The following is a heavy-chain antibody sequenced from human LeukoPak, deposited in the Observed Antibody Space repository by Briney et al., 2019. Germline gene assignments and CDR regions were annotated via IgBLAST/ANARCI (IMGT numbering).Heavy chain of an antibody. CDR1: GFTFSSYW. Sequence: PGGSLRLSCAASGFTFSSYWMTWVRQAPGKGLEWVANINQDGSEKHYVDSVKGRFIISRDNTKNSLYLQMTSLRGEDTAVYYCARGVSTAFWGQGTLVTVSP. V-gene: IGHV3-7*01. CDR2: INQDGSEK. CDR3: ARGVSTAF. J-gene: IGHJ4*02.